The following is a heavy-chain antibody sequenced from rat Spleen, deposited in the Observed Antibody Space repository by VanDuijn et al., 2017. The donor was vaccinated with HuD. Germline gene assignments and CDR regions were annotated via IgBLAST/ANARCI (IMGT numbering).Heavy chain of an antibody. V-gene: IGHV3-3*01. D-gene: IGHD4-3*01. CDR2: INSAGST. Sequence: EVQLQESGPGLVKPSQSLSLTCSVTGHSITSSYRWNWIRKFPGNTLEWMGYINSAGSTNYNPSLKSRISITRDTSKNQFFLQLNSVTTEDTATYYCARYNSGGFAYWGQGTLVTVSS. CDR1: GHSITSSYR. CDR3: ARYNSGGFAY. J-gene: IGHJ3*01.